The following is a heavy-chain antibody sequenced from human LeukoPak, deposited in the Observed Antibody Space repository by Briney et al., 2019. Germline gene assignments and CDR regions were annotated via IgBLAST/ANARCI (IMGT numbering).Heavy chain of an antibody. Sequence: PGRSLRLSCAASGFTFDDYAMHWVRQAPGKGLEWVSGISWNSGNTDYADSVKGRFTISRDNVKNSLYLQMNSLRAEDTALYYCARCKGLPRGAFDIWGQGTMVTVSS. CDR2: ISWNSGNT. V-gene: IGHV3-9*01. CDR1: GFTFDDYA. CDR3: ARCKGLPRGAFDI. J-gene: IGHJ3*02. D-gene: IGHD5-24*01.